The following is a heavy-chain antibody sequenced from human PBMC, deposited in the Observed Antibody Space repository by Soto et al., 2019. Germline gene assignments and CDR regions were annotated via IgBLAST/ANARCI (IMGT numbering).Heavy chain of an antibody. Sequence: QVQLVQSGAEVKKPGASVKVSCKASGYTFSSYGISWVRQAPGQGLEWMGRISAYNGNTNYAQKHQGRVTMTTDTSTSTAYRELRSLRSDDTAVYYCARDRGYNWNYGWFDPWGQGTLVTVSS. CDR1: GYTFSSYG. J-gene: IGHJ5*02. D-gene: IGHD1-7*01. CDR3: ARDRGYNWNYGWFDP. CDR2: ISAYNGNT. V-gene: IGHV1-18*01.